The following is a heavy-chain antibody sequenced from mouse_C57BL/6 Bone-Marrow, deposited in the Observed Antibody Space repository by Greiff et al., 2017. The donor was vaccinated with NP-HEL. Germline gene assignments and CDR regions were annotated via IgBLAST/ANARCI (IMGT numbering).Heavy chain of an antibody. V-gene: IGHV1-82*01. Sequence: QVQLKESGPELVKPGASVKISCKASGYAFSSSWMNWVKQRPGKGLEWIGRIYPGDGDTNYNGKFKGKATLTADKSSSTAYMQLSSLTSEDSAVYFCARWGGYYYGSRFYFDYWGQGTTLTVSS. J-gene: IGHJ2*01. CDR1: GYAFSSSW. CDR3: ARWGGYYYGSRFYFDY. D-gene: IGHD1-1*01. CDR2: IYPGDGDT.